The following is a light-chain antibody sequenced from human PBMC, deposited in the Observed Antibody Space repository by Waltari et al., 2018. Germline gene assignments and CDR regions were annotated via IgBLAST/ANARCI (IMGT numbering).Light chain of an antibody. CDR2: GNS. CDR3: QSYDSSLSGYVV. Sequence: QSVLTQPPSVSGAPGQRVTISCTGTSSHIGAGYDVHWSQQLPGTAPNLLIYGNSNRPSGVPDRFSGSKSGTSASLAITGLQAEDEADYYCQSYDSSLSGYVVFGGGTKLTVL. V-gene: IGLV1-40*01. J-gene: IGLJ2*01. CDR1: SSHIGAGYD.